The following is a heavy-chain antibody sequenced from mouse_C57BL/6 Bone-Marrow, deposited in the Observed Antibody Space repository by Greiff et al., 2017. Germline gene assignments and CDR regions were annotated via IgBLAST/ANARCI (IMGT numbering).Heavy chain of an antibody. V-gene: IGHV5-17*01. Sequence: EVQGVESGGGFVKPGRSLTLSCAASGFSFSDYGLHWVRQAPEKGLVWFAYISSGSSTIYYADTVKGRFTISRDNAKNTLFLQMTSVRSEDTAMYDCARGTRDYWGQGTTLTVSA. CDR3: ARGTRDY. CDR1: GFSFSDYG. CDR2: ISSGSSTI. J-gene: IGHJ2*01. D-gene: IGHD2-13*01.